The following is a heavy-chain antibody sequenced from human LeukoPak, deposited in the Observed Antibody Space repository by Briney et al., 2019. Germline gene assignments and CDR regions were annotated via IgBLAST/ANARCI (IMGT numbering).Heavy chain of an antibody. CDR2: IYYSGST. Sequence: KPSETLSLTCTVSGGSISSSSYYWGWIRQPPGKGLEWIGSIYYSGSTYYNPSLKSRVTISVDTSKNQFSLKLSSVTAADTAVYYCARRSYGDYVSYFDCWGQGTLVTVSS. D-gene: IGHD4-17*01. V-gene: IGHV4-39*01. CDR1: GGSISSSSYY. CDR3: ARRSYGDYVSYFDC. J-gene: IGHJ4*02.